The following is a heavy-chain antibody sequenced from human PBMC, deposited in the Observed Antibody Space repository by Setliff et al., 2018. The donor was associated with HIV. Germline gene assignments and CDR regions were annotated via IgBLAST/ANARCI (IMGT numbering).Heavy chain of an antibody. J-gene: IGHJ4*02. V-gene: IGHV1-18*01. D-gene: IGHD1-1*01. CDR3: ARPSVRMARNWYDFGY. Sequence: ASVKVSCKASGYTFTSYGISWVRQAPGQGLEWMGWISAYNGNTNYAQKLQGRVTMTRNTSISTAYMELSSLTSEDTAVYYCARPSVRMARNWYDFGYWGQGTLVTVSS. CDR2: ISAYNGNT. CDR1: GYTFTSYG.